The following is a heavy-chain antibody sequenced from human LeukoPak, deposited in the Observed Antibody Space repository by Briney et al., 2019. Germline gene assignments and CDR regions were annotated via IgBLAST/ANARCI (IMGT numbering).Heavy chain of an antibody. V-gene: IGHV3-74*01. CDR2: INSDGSDT. CDR3: TRGDFYVGAQDY. CDR1: GFTISNYW. Sequence: GGSLRLSCAASGFTISNYWMHWVRQAPGKGLEWVSRINSDGSDTSYADSVKGRFTISRDNAKNTLYLQMNGLRAGDTALYYCTRGDFYVGAQDYWGQGTLVAVYS. J-gene: IGHJ4*02. D-gene: IGHD1-26*01.